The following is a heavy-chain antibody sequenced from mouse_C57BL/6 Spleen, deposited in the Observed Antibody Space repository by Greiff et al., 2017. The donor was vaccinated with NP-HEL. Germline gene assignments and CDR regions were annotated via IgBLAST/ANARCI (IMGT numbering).Heavy chain of an antibody. D-gene: IGHD1-2*01. V-gene: IGHV7-3*01. CDR3: ARYHYYGYYAMDY. CDR1: GFTFTDYY. CDR2: IRNKANGYTT. J-gene: IGHJ4*01. Sequence: EVQRVESGGGLVQPGGSLSLSCAASGFTFTDYYMSWVRQPPGKALEWLGFIRNKANGYTTEYSASVKGRFTISRDNSQSILYLQMNALRAEDSATYYCARYHYYGYYAMDYWGQGTSVTVSS.